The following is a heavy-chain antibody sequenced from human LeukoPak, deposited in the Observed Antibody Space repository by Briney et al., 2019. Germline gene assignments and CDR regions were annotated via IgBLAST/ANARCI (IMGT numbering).Heavy chain of an antibody. CDR1: GYTLTELS. CDR2: FDPEIGER. J-gene: IGHJ4*02. CDR3: AADQGRIFDY. V-gene: IGHV1-24*01. Sequence: ASVKVSCKVSGYTLTELSIQWVRQGPGKGLGWMGGFDPEIGERIYAEKFQGRVTMTEDTSTDTAYMELSSLRSEDTAVYYCAADQGRIFDYWGQGTLVSVTS.